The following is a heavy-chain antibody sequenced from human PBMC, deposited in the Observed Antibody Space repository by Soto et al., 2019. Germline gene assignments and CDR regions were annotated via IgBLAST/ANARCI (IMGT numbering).Heavy chain of an antibody. Sequence: VSCKASGYTFPVSYIHWVRQAPRQAFEWMGWIIPDTGNTDFAREFQGKFTMTWDTSIRTAYLELXRLRSDDTTLYYCARGSVASSDNRSGIGVWAQGTTVTVSS. D-gene: IGHD2-15*01. CDR2: IIPDTGNT. V-gene: IGHV1-2*02. CDR1: GYTFPVSY. CDR3: ARGSVASSDNRSGIGV. J-gene: IGHJ6*02.